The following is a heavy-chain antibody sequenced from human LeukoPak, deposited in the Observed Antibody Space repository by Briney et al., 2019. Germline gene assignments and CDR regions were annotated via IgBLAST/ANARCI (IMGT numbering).Heavy chain of an antibody. D-gene: IGHD3-22*01. CDR3: ARGPHYYDSSGYYNHDY. V-gene: IGHV3-30*02. J-gene: IGHJ4*02. Sequence: GGSLRLSCAASGFTFSSYGMHWVRQAPGKGLEWVAFIRYDGSNKYYADSVKRRFTISRDNSKNTLYLQMNSLRAEDTAVYYCARGPHYYDSSGYYNHDYWGQGTLVTVSS. CDR2: IRYDGSNK. CDR1: GFTFSSYG.